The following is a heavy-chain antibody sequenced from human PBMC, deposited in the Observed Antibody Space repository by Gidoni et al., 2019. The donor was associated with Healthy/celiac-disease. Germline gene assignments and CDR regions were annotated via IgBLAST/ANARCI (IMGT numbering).Heavy chain of an antibody. D-gene: IGHD3-3*01. Sequence: EVQLVESGGGLVQPGGSLRLSCAASGFTFSSYGMNWVRQAPGKGLEWVSYISSSSSTIYYADSVKGRFTISRDNAKNSLYLQMNSLRAEDTAVYYCARAEKREYYDFWSGYQYDAFDIWGQGTMVTVSS. CDR2: ISSSSSTI. J-gene: IGHJ3*02. V-gene: IGHV3-48*04. CDR1: GFTFSSYG. CDR3: ARAEKREYYDFWSGYQYDAFDI.